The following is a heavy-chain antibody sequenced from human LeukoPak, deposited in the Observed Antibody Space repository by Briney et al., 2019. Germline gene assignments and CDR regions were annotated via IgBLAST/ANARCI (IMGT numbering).Heavy chain of an antibody. CDR1: GYTFTSYY. V-gene: IGHV1-46*01. CDR2: INPSGGST. D-gene: IGHD6-6*01. Sequence: ASVKVSYKASGYTFTSYYMHWVRQAPGQGLEWMGIINPSGGSTSYAQKFQGRVTMTRDTSTSTVYMELSSLRSEDTAVYYCAIDRLSIAARRYYYYGMDVWGQGTTVTVSS. J-gene: IGHJ6*02. CDR3: AIDRLSIAARRYYYYGMDV.